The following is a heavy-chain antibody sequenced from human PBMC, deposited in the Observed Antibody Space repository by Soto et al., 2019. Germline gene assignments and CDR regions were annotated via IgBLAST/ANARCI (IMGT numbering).Heavy chain of an antibody. V-gene: IGHV1-69*13. J-gene: IGHJ3*02. Sequence: SVKVSCKASGGTFSSYAISWVRQAPGQGLEWMGGIIPIFGTANYAQKFQGRVTITADESTSTAYMELSSLRSEDTAVYYCARGRERWELLRTIAFDIWGQGTMVTVSS. D-gene: IGHD1-26*01. CDR2: IIPIFGTA. CDR3: ARGRERWELLRTIAFDI. CDR1: GGTFSSYA.